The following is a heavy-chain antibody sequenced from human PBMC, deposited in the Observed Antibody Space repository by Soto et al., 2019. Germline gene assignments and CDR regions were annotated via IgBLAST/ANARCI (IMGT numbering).Heavy chain of an antibody. D-gene: IGHD3-3*01. CDR2: IYYSGST. V-gene: IGHV4-30-4*01. CDR3: ARLSADYDFWSGYPGSRFDP. CDR1: GGSISSGDYY. Sequence: PSETLSLTCTVSGGSISSGDYYWSWIRQPPGKGLEWIGYIYYSGSTNYNPSLKSRVTISVDTSKNQFSLKLSSVTAADTAVYYCARLSADYDFWSGYPGSRFDPWGQGTLVTVSS. J-gene: IGHJ5*02.